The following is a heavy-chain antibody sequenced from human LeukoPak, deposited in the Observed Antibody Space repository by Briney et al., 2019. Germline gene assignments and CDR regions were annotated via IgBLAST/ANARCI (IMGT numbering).Heavy chain of an antibody. Sequence: SETLSLTCTVSGGSISSYYWSWIRQPPGKGLEWIGYIYYSGSTNYNPSLKSRVTISVDTSKNQFSLKLSSVTAADTAAYYCARMNHYYDSSGYYYHWYFDLWGRGTLVTVSS. V-gene: IGHV4-59*01. CDR1: GGSISSYY. D-gene: IGHD3-22*01. CDR2: IYYSGST. CDR3: ARMNHYYDSSGYYYHWYFDL. J-gene: IGHJ2*01.